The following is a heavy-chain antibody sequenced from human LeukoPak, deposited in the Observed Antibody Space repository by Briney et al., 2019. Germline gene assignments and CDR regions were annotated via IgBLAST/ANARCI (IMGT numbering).Heavy chain of an antibody. CDR1: EFTFSSYW. CDR3: ARGSTQYSSGWYGLDY. J-gene: IGHJ4*02. CDR2: VNSDGSST. V-gene: IGHV3-74*01. Sequence: PGGSLRLSCAASEFTFSSYWMHWVRQAPGKGLVWVSRVNSDGSSTTYADSVKGRFTISRDNAKNTLYLQMNSLRAEDTAVYYCARGSTQYSSGWYGLDYRGQGTLVTVSS. D-gene: IGHD6-19*01.